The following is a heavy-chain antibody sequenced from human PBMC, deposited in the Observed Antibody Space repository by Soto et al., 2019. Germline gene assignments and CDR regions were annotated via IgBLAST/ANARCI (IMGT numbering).Heavy chain of an antibody. J-gene: IGHJ4*02. CDR1: GGSFSSYA. CDR2: IIPIFGTA. Sequence: SVKVSCKASGGSFSSYAISWVRQAPGQGLEWMGGIIPIFGTANYAQKFQGRVTITADESTSTAYMELSSLRSEDTAVYYCARAGYYYDSSGYPIWGQGTLVTVPS. CDR3: ARAGYYYDSSGYPI. D-gene: IGHD3-22*01. V-gene: IGHV1-69*13.